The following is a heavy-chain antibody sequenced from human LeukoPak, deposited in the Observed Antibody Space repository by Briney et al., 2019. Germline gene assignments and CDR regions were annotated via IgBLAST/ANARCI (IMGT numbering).Heavy chain of an antibody. CDR2: ISTSGGIT. CDR1: GFTFSTCA. D-gene: IGHD1-26*01. J-gene: IGHJ4*02. CDR3: ASRNSGSYYLPWDY. V-gene: IGHV3-23*01. Sequence: GGSLRLSCAASGFTFSTCAMSWVRQAPGPGREWVAVISTSGGITYYADSVKGRFTISRDNSKNTLYLQVNSLRAEDTAVYYCASRNSGSYYLPWDYWGQGTLVTVSS.